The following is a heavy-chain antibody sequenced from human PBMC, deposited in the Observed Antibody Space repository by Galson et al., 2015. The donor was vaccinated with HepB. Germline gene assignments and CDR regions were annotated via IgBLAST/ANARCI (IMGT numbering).Heavy chain of an antibody. V-gene: IGHV4-39*01. Sequence: SETLSLTCTVSGGSISSSSYYWGWIRQPPGKGLEWIGSIYYSGSTYYNPSLKSRVTISVDTSKNQFSLKLSSVTAADTAVYYCARLRLSGYCSGGSCAYYYYYGMDVWGQGTTVTVSS. D-gene: IGHD2-15*01. CDR1: GGSISSSSYY. CDR2: IYYSGST. CDR3: ARLRLSGYCSGGSCAYYYYYGMDV. J-gene: IGHJ6*02.